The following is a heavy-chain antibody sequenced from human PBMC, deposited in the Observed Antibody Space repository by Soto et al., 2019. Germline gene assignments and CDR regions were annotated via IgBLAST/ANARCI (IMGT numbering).Heavy chain of an antibody. Sequence: GGSLRLSCAASGFTVSSNYMSWVRQAPGKGLEWVSVIYSGGSTYYADSVKGRFIISRDNARNTLYLHMNSLRAEDTAMYYCAKARCTTTDCYVPDYWGRGTLVTVSS. V-gene: IGHV3-53*01. CDR2: IYSGGST. CDR1: GFTVSSNY. J-gene: IGHJ4*02. D-gene: IGHD1-26*01. CDR3: AKARCTTTDCYVPDY.